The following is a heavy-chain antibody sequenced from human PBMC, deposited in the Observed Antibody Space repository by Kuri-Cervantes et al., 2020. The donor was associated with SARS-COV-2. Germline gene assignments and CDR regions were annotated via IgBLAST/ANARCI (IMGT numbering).Heavy chain of an antibody. Sequence: GESLKISCAASGFTFSSYSMNWVRQAPGKGLEWVSSISGSSSYIYYADSVKGRFTISRDNAKNSLYLQMNSLRAEDTAVYYCAREHCSSTSCYGLDYWGQGTLVTVSS. V-gene: IGHV3-21*01. D-gene: IGHD2-2*01. CDR2: ISGSSSYI. CDR1: GFTFSSYS. J-gene: IGHJ4*02. CDR3: AREHCSSTSCYGLDY.